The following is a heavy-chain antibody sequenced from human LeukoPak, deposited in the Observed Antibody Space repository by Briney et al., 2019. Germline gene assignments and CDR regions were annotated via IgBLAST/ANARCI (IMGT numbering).Heavy chain of an antibody. CDR1: GSTFSSYW. Sequence: GGSLRLSCAASGSTFSSYWMHWVRQAPGKGLVWVSRINSDGSSTSYADSVKGRFTISRDNSKNTLYLQMNSLRAEDTAVYYCAKEISGSYYYYYYYYMDVWGKGTTVTISS. J-gene: IGHJ6*03. CDR3: AKEISGSYYYYYYYYMDV. V-gene: IGHV3-74*01. CDR2: INSDGSST. D-gene: IGHD1-26*01.